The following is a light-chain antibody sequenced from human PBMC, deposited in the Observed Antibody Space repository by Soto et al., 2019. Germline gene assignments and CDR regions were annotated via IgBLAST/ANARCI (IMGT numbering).Light chain of an antibody. CDR2: GAS. V-gene: IGKV3-20*01. J-gene: IGKJ1*01. CDR1: QSVSSSY. CDR3: QQYGSSPWT. Sequence: EIVLTQSPGTLSLSPGERATLSCRASQSVSSSYLAWYQQKPGQAPRLLIYGASSRATGIPDRFSGSGSGSDFTHTISRLEPEDIAVYYCQQYGSSPWTSGHGTKVEIK.